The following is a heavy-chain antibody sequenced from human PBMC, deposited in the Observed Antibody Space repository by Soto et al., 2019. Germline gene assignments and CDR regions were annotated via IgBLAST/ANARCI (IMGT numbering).Heavy chain of an antibody. CDR1: GYTFTSYD. CDR2: MNPNSGNT. V-gene: IGHV1-8*01. Sequence: QVQLVQSGAEVKKPGASVKVSCKASGYTFTSYDINWVRQATGQGLEWMGWMNPNSGNTGYAQKFQCRVTMTRNTSISTDYMGLSSLRSEDTAVYYCARSPDGGDFTNGVCYTKDYWGQGTLVTVSS. CDR3: ARSPDGGDFTNGVCYTKDY. J-gene: IGHJ4*02. D-gene: IGHD2-8*01.